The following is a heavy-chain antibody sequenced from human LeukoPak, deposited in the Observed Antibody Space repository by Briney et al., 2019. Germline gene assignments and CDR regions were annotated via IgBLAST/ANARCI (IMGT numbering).Heavy chain of an antibody. J-gene: IGHJ4*02. Sequence: SETLSLTCTVSGGSLTYYYWSWVRQPPGKGLEWIGYVSYSGSTDYNPSLKSRVTISIDTSKNQFSLRLSSVTAADTAVYYCARENDRYGRIDYWGQGTLVTVSS. CDR3: ARENDRYGRIDY. CDR1: GGSLTYYY. V-gene: IGHV4-59*01. D-gene: IGHD5-18*01. CDR2: VSYSGST.